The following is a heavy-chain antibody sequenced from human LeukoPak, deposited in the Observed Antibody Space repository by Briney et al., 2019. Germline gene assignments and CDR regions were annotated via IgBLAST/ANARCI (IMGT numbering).Heavy chain of an antibody. CDR1: GGTFSSYA. CDR2: IIPILGIA. J-gene: IGHJ5*02. V-gene: IGHV1-69*04. D-gene: IGHD3-22*01. Sequence: SVKVSCKASGGTFSSYAISWVRQAPGQGLEWMGRIIPILGIANYAQKFQGRVTITADKSTSTAYMELSSLRSEDTAVYYCARADSGGDSSGYKWFDPWGHGTLVTVSS. CDR3: ARADSGGDSSGYKWFDP.